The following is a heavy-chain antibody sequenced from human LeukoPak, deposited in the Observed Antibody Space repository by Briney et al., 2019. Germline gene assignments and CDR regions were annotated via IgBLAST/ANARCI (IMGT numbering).Heavy chain of an antibody. D-gene: IGHD2-21*02. CDR1: GFTFSSYG. Sequence: GGSLRLSCAASGFTFSSYGMHWVRQAPGKGLEWVAVISYDGSNKYYADSVKGRFTISRDNSKNTLYLQMNSLRAEDTAVYYCAKDLTYCGGDCYSVWGQGTVVTVSS. J-gene: IGHJ4*02. V-gene: IGHV3-30*18. CDR3: AKDLTYCGGDCYSV. CDR2: ISYDGSNK.